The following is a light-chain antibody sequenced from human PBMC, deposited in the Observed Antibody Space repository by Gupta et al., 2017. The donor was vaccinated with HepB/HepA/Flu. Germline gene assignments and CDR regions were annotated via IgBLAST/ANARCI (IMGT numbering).Light chain of an antibody. V-gene: IGKV4-1*01. CDR1: QSVLYSSNNKNY. CDR2: WAS. J-gene: IGKJ1*01. Sequence: DIVMTQSPDSMAVSLGERATINCKSSQSVLYSSNNKNYLAWYQQKPGQPPKRLIYWASTRESGVPDLFSGSGSGTDFTRTISSLQAEDVAVYYCQQYYSTPRTFGQGTKVEIK. CDR3: QQYYSTPRT.